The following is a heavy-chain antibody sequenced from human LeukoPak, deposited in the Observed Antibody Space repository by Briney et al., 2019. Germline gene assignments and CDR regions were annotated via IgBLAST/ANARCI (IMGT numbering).Heavy chain of an antibody. CDR1: GFTSNTYG. CDR3: ARSHMYGDYGEDV. CDR2: INSVGGTT. J-gene: IGHJ3*01. D-gene: IGHD2-21*01. V-gene: IGHV3-48*03. Sequence: GGSLRLSCAAPGFTSNTYGMNWFRQAPGGGLEWISYINSVGGTTFYGDSVKGRFTISRDNANNTLYLQMNSLRAEDAATYYCARSHMYGDYGEDVWGHGTLVAVSS.